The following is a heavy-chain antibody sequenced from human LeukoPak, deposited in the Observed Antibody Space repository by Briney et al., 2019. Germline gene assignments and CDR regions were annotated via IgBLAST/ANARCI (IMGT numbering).Heavy chain of an antibody. J-gene: IGHJ4*02. CDR1: GFTFSSYG. CDR3: ARALYGGNAYDY. V-gene: IGHV3-33*01. CDR2: IWYDGSNK. Sequence: GRSLRLSCAASGFTFSSYGMHWVRQAPGKGLEWVAVIWYDGSNKYYADSVKGRFTITRDNSKNTLYLQMNSQRAEDTAVYYCARALYGGNAYDYWGQGTLVTVSS. D-gene: IGHD4-23*01.